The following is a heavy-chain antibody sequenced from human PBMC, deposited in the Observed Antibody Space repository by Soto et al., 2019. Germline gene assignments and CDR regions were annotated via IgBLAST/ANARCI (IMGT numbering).Heavy chain of an antibody. J-gene: IGHJ4*02. CDR3: ARDGGAD. CDR1: GFTFSSYA. CDR2: ISYDGSNK. V-gene: IGHV3-30*04. D-gene: IGHD2-21*02. Sequence: QVQLVESGGGVVQPGRSLRLSCAASGFTFSSYAMQWVRQAPGKGLEWVAVISYDGSNKYYADSVKGRFTISRDNSKNPRYRQMNGLRAEDTGVYYWARDGGADRGQGTLVTVSS.